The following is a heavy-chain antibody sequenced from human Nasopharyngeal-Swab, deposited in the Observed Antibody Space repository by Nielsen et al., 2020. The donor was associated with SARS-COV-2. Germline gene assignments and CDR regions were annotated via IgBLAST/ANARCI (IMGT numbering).Heavy chain of an antibody. Sequence: GESLKISCAASGFTFSTYAMYWVRPPPAKWLEWVSFISGSGGSTYYADSVKARFTIYRDNSKNTLYLQMNSLRAEDTAVYYCAKRDDYYESSGLGDWGQGTLVTVSS. D-gene: IGHD3-22*01. J-gene: IGHJ4*02. CDR2: ISGSGGST. V-gene: IGHV3-23*01. CDR3: AKRDDYYESSGLGD. CDR1: GFTFSTYA.